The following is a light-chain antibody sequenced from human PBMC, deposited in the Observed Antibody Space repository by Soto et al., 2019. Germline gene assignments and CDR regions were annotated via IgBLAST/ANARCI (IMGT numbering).Light chain of an antibody. J-gene: IGLJ1*01. V-gene: IGLV2-11*01. CDR1: SSDVGGYNY. CDR3: CSYAGSYSYV. CDR2: DVS. Sequence: QSALAQPRSASGAPGQSVTNSRTGTSSDVGGYNYVSWYQEQPGKAPKLMIYDVSKRPSGVPDRFSGSKSGNTASLTISGLQAEDEADYYCCSYAGSYSYVFGTGTKVTVL.